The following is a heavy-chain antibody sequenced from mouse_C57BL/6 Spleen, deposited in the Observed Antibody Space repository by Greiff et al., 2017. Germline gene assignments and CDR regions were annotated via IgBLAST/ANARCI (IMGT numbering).Heavy chain of an antibody. CDR1: GFTFSDYY. V-gene: IGHV5-12*01. CDR2: ISNGGGST. J-gene: IGHJ2*01. CDR3: ARRPYYYGSSDGYFDY. Sequence: EVQLVESGGGLVQPGGSLKLSCAASGFTFSDYYMYWVRQTPEKRLEWVAYISNGGGSTYYPDTVKGRFTISRDNAKNTLYLQRSRLKSEDTAMYYCARRPYYYGSSDGYFDYWGQGTTLTVSS. D-gene: IGHD1-1*01.